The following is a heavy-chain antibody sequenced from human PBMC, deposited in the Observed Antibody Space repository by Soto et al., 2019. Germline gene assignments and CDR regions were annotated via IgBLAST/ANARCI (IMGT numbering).Heavy chain of an antibody. CDR2: IKEDGSES. J-gene: IGHJ3*02. D-gene: IGHD3-22*01. CDR1: GFTFSRFW. CDR3: ARSIGWRDSSDI. Sequence: PGGSLRLSCAASGFTFSRFWMSWVRQAPGKVLEWVANIKEDGSESYYVDSVKGRFTISRDNAKNSLYLQMNSLRAEDTAVYYCARSIGWRDSSDIWGHGTMVTVS. V-gene: IGHV3-7*01.